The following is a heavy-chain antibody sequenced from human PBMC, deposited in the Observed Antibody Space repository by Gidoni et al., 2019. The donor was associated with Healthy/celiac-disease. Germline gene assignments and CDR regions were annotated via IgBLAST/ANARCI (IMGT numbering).Heavy chain of an antibody. CDR2: IYTSGST. CDR1: GRPISSYH. V-gene: IGHV4-4*07. CDR3: AREGTLPGWFDP. J-gene: IGHJ5*02. Sequence: QVQLQESGSGLVKPSETLSLTCTVSGRPISSYHWSWIRQPAGKGLEWMGRIYTSGSTNYNTSLKSRVTMSVDTSKNQFSLKLSAVTAADTAVYYCAREGTLPGWFDPWGQGTLVTVSS.